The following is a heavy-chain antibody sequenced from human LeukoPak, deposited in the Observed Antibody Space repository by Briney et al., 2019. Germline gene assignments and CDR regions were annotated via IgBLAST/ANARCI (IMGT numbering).Heavy chain of an antibody. J-gene: IGHJ4*02. CDR2: IYSGGST. Sequence: GGSLRLSCAASEFSVGSNYMTWVRQAPGKGLEWVSLIYSGGSTYYADSVKGRFTISRDNPKNTLYLQMNSLRAEDTAVYYCAKDLPGKNTKKYSSSWYAGGYWGQGTLVTVSS. D-gene: IGHD6-13*01. V-gene: IGHV3-66*01. CDR3: AKDLPGKNTKKYSSSWYAGGY. CDR1: EFSVGSNY.